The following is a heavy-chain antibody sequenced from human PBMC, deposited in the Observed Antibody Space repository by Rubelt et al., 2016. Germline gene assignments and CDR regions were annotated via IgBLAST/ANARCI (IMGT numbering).Heavy chain of an antibody. Sequence: QPQLQESGPGLVKPSETLSLTCTVSGGSISSSSYYWGWIRQPPGKGLEWIGSISYSGSIYYNPSLKSRLTISVDTSKDQFSLKLSDVTAADAADYYWAGVPSFSRRGNSWGQGSLVTVSS. V-gene: IGHV4-39*01. CDR1: GGSISSSSYY. J-gene: IGHJ4*02. CDR3: AGVPSFSRRGNS. CDR2: ISYSGSI. D-gene: IGHD1-7*01.